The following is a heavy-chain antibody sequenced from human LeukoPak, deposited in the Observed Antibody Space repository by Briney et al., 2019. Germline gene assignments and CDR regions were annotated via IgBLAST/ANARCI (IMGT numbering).Heavy chain of an antibody. V-gene: IGHV4-59*08. D-gene: IGHD6-19*01. CDR2: IYYSGST. CDR3: AREYSSGWYGFFDD. Sequence: PPETLSLTCAVSGGSISTYYWSWIRQPPGKGLEWIGYIYYSGSTNYNPSLKSRVTISVDTSTNQFSLKLSSVTAADTAVYYCAREYSSGWYGFFDDWGQGTLVTVSS. J-gene: IGHJ4*02. CDR1: GGSISTYY.